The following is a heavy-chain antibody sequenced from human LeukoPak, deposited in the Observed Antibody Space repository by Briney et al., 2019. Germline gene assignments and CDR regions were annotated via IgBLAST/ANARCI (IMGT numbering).Heavy chain of an antibody. J-gene: IGHJ5*02. D-gene: IGHD2-2*01. CDR3: ASLGYCSSTSCYPPFDP. Sequence: SETLSLTCAVYGGSFSGYYWSWIRQPPGKGLEWIGEINHSGSTNYNSSLKSRVTISVDTSKNQFSLKLSSVTAADTAVYYCASLGYCSSTSCYPPFDPWGQGTLVTVSS. V-gene: IGHV4-34*01. CDR2: INHSGST. CDR1: GGSFSGYY.